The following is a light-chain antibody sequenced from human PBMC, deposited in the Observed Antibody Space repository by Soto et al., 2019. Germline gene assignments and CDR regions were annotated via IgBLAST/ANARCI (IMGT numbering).Light chain of an antibody. J-gene: IGKJ1*01. CDR2: DAS. CDR3: QQYENYWT. CDR1: QSISSW. Sequence: DIQMTQSPSTLSATAGDRVTITCGASQSISSWLAWYQHKPGKAPKLLIYDASNLDSGVPSRFSGSGSGTEFSLTISNLQPDDCATYYCQQYENYWTFGQGTRVEIK. V-gene: IGKV1-5*01.